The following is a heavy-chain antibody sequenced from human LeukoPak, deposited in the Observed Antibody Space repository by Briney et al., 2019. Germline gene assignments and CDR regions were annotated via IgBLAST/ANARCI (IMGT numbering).Heavy chain of an antibody. CDR3: ARVTGTWWADY. CDR1: GFTFSSYA. CDR2: ISSSGTTI. V-gene: IGHV3-48*02. J-gene: IGHJ4*02. D-gene: IGHD2-8*02. Sequence: PGGSLRLSCAASGFTFSSYAMHWVRQAPGEGLEWVSYISSSGTTIYYADSVKGRFTISRDNAKNSLHLQMNSLRDEDTAVYYCARVTGTWWADYWGQGTLVTVSS.